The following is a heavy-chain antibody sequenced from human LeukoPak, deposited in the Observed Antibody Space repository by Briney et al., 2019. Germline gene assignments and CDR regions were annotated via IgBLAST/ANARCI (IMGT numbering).Heavy chain of an antibody. CDR2: IYTSGST. D-gene: IGHD2-2*01. Sequence: SEALSLTCTVSGGSISSYYWSWIRQPAGKGLEWIGRIYTSGSTNYNPSLKSRVTMSVDTSKNQFSLKLSSVTAADTAVYYCARDGAEDIVVVPAARDDNWFDRWGREPWSPSPQ. J-gene: IGHJ5*02. V-gene: IGHV4-4*07. CDR1: GGSISSYY. CDR3: ARDGAEDIVVVPAARDDNWFDR.